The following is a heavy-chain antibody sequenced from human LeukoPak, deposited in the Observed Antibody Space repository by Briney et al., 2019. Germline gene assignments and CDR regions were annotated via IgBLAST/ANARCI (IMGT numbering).Heavy chain of an antibody. CDR2: IKHNGDEL. CDR3: ARELRTFDS. Sequence: GGSLRLSCAASGFTFSSYWMTWVRQAPGKGLEWVANIKHNGDELNYVDSVEDRFTISRDSAKNSLYLHMTSLRAEDTAVYYCARELRTFDSWGQGTLVTVSS. J-gene: IGHJ4*02. V-gene: IGHV3-7*01. D-gene: IGHD3-16*01. CDR1: GFTFSSYW.